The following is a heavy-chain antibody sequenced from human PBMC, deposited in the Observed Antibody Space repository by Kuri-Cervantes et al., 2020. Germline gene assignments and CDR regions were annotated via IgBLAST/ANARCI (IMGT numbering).Heavy chain of an antibody. V-gene: IGHV4-39*01. D-gene: IGHD2-2*01. Sequence: SETLSLTCTVSGGSISSSSYYWGWIRQPPGKGLEWIGSIYYSGSTYYNPSLKSRVTISVDTSKNQFSLKLSSVTAADTAVYYCARSRIVVVPAAMEGPGWYFDLWGRGTLVTVSS. CDR3: ARSRIVVVPAAMEGPGWYFDL. J-gene: IGHJ2*01. CDR2: IYYSGST. CDR1: GGSISSSSYY.